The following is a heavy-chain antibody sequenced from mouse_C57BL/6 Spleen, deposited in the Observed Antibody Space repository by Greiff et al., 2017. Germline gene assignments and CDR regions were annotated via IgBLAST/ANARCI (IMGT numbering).Heavy chain of an antibody. CDR2: IDPSDSYT. D-gene: IGHD3-3*01. Sequence: VQLQQPGAELVMPGASVKLSCKASGYTFTSYWMHWVKQRPGQGLEWIGEIDPSDSYTNYNQKFKGKSTLTVDKSSSTAYMQLSSLTSEDSAVXHCAREGGHRYYFDYWGQGTTLTVSS. CDR1: GYTFTSYW. J-gene: IGHJ2*01. CDR3: AREGGHRYYFDY. V-gene: IGHV1-69*01.